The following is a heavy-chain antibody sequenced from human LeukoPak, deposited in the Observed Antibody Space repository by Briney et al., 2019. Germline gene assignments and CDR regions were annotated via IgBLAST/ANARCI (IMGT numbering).Heavy chain of an antibody. D-gene: IGHD3-9*01. V-gene: IGHV4-59*01. CDR3: ARVAKTHYDILTGYYDY. J-gene: IGHJ4*02. Sequence: SETLSLTCTVSGGSISSYYWSWIRQPPGKGLEWIGYIYYSGSTNYNPSLKSRVTISVDTSKNQFSLKLSSVTAADTAVYYCARVAKTHYDILTGYYDYWGQGTLVTVSS. CDR1: GGSISSYY. CDR2: IYYSGST.